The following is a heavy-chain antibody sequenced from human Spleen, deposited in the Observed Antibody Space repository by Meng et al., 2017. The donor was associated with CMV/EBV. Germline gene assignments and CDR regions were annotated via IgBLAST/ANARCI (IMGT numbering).Heavy chain of an antibody. J-gene: IGHJ6*02. D-gene: IGHD5-24*01. CDR3: ARYREWLQFGNHYYGMDV. CDR2: ISSSSSYI. V-gene: IGHV3-21*01. Sequence: GESLKISCAASGFTFRSYSMNWVRQAPGKGLEWVSSISSSSSYIYYADSVKGRFTISRDNAKNSLYLEMNSLRVDDTAVYYCARYREWLQFGNHYYGMDVWGQGTTVTVSS. CDR1: GFTFRSYS.